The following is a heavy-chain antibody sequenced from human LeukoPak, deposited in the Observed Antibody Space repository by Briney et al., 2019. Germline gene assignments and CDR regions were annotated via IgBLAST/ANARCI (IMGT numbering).Heavy chain of an antibody. D-gene: IGHD1-26*01. CDR3: VRESREWELRPEYFNH. Sequence: GGSLRLSCAASGFTFSSYSMNWVRQAPGRGLEWVSSISSSSSYIYYADSVKGRFTISRDNAKNSLYLQMNSLRAEDTAVYYCVRESREWELRPEYFNHWGQGTLVTVSS. CDR1: GFTFSSYS. V-gene: IGHV3-21*01. J-gene: IGHJ1*01. CDR2: ISSSSSYI.